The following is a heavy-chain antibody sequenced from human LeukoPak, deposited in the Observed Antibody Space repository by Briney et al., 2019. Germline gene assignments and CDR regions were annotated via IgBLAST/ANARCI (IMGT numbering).Heavy chain of an antibody. CDR3: ARHNYYHFDY. Sequence: PGGSLRLSCTASGFTFNSYSMTWVRQAPGKGLEWVVNIKHDGSEKYYVDSVRGRVTISRDNAKNSLYLQMNTLRAEDTAVYFCARHNYYHFDYWGQGTLVTASS. V-gene: IGHV3-7*01. D-gene: IGHD1-1*01. J-gene: IGHJ4*02. CDR2: IKHDGSEK. CDR1: GFTFNSYS.